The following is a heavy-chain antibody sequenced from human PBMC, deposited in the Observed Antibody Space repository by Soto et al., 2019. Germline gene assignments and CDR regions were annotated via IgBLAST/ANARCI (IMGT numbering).Heavy chain of an antibody. CDR2: IWYDGSNK. D-gene: IGHD5-12*01. CDR3: AREGLEYSGYDSLGGMDV. Sequence: PGGSLRLSCAASGFTFSSYGMHWVRQAPGKGLEWVAVIWYDGSNKYYADSVKGRFTISRDNSKNTLYLQMNSLRAEDTAVYYCAREGLEYSGYDSLGGMDVWGQGTTVTVSS. V-gene: IGHV3-33*01. J-gene: IGHJ6*02. CDR1: GFTFSSYG.